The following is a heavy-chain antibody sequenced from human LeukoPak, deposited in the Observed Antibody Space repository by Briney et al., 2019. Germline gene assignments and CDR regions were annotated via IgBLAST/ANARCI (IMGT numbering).Heavy chain of an antibody. CDR3: AREGGLACGIAAAGAVNYFDY. J-gene: IGHJ4*02. CDR2: INPNSGGT. CDR1: GYTFTGYY. D-gene: IGHD6-13*01. Sequence: ASVKVSCKASGYTFTGYYMHWVRQAPGQGLEWMGWINPNSGGTNYAQKFQGWVTMTRDTSISTAYMELSRLRSDDTAVYYCAREGGLACGIAAAGAVNYFDYWGQGTLVTVSS. V-gene: IGHV1-2*04.